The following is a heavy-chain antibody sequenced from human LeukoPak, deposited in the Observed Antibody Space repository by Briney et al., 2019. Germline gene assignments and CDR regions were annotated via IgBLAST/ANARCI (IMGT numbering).Heavy chain of an antibody. D-gene: IGHD3-22*01. Sequence: PSETLSLTCTVSGGSISSYYWSWIRQPPGKGLEWIGYIYYSGSTYYNPSLKSRVTISVDTSKNQFSLKLSSVTAADTAVYYCATSSGYILTVWGQGTMVTVSS. CDR1: GGSISSYY. J-gene: IGHJ3*01. CDR2: IYYSGST. V-gene: IGHV4-59*06. CDR3: ATSSGYILTV.